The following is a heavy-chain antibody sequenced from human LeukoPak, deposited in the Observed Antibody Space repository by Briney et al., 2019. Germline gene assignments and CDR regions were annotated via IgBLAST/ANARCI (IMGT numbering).Heavy chain of an antibody. Sequence: GGSLRLSCAASGFTFSNAWMNWVRQAPRKGLGWVGRIRRITDGGTTDYAAPVKGRFTISRDDSKNTLYLQMNSLKTEDTAVYYCTTEGYYDILTGYSWDAFDIWGQGTMVTVSS. CDR3: TTEGYYDILTGYSWDAFDI. CDR1: GFTFSNAW. J-gene: IGHJ3*02. CDR2: IRRITDGGTT. D-gene: IGHD3-9*01. V-gene: IGHV3-15*01.